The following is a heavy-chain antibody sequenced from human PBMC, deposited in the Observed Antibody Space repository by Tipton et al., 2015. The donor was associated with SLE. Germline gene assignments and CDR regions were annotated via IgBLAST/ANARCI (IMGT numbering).Heavy chain of an antibody. V-gene: IGHV4-59*01. D-gene: IGHD3/OR15-3a*01. J-gene: IGHJ4*02. CDR1: GDSISTYY. CDR2: IYNSGST. CDR3: AKGGLDWSFDY. Sequence: TLSLTCTVSGDSISTYYWTWIRQSPVKGLELIGYIYNSGSTNYNPSLKSRVTISVDTSKNQFSLKLTSVTAADTAVYYCAKGGLDWSFDYWGQGTLVTVSS.